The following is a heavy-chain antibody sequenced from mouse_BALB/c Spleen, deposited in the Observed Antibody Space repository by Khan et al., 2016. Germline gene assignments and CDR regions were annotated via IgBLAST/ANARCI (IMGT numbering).Heavy chain of an antibody. D-gene: IGHD2-4*01. V-gene: IGHV1-7*01. CDR1: GYTFTSYW. CDR3: ARRGITRILFAY. J-gene: IGHJ3*01. Sequence: QVQLQQSGAELAKPGASVKMSCKASGYTFTSYWMHWVKQRPGQGLEWIGYINPSTGYTEYNQKFKDKATLTADKSSSTAYMQLSSLTSEDSAVYYCARRGITRILFAYWGQGTLVTVSA. CDR2: INPSTGYT.